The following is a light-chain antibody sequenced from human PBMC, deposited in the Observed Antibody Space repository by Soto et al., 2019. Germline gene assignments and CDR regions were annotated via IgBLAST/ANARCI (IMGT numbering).Light chain of an antibody. Sequence: DIHLTQSPSSLSASVGDRVTITCRASQTISRYLNWYQQKPGKAPKLLIYAASSLQSGVPSRFSGSGSGTDFTRTISSLQPEDFATYYCQQSYSTLGYTFGQGTKLEIK. V-gene: IGKV1-39*01. CDR1: QTISRY. J-gene: IGKJ2*01. CDR3: QQSYSTLGYT. CDR2: AAS.